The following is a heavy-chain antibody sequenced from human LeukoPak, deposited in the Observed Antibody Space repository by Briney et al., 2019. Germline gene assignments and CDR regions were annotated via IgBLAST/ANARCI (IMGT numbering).Heavy chain of an antibody. CDR1: GGSFGTYY. D-gene: IGHD5-24*01. V-gene: IGHV4-34*01. Sequence: SETLSLTCAVYGGSFGTYYWSWIRQPPGKGLEWIGEINHSGSTNYNPSLKSRVTTSVDTSKKQFSLRLSSMTAADTAVYYCARLYLPATRFDYWGQGTLVTVSS. J-gene: IGHJ4*02. CDR2: INHSGST. CDR3: ARLYLPATRFDY.